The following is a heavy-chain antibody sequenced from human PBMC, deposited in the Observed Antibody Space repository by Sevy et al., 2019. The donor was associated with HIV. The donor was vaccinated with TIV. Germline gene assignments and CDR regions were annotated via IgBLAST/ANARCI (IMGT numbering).Heavy chain of an antibody. CDR2: IYYSGST. D-gene: IGHD3-10*01. V-gene: IGHV4-30-4*01. Sequence: SETLSLTCTVSGGSISSGDYNWSWIRQPPGKGLEWIGYIYYSGSTYYNPSLKSRVTISVDTSKNQFSLKLSSVPAADTAVYYCARDLRGSGSYYLDYFDYWGQGTLVTVSS. CDR3: ARDLRGSGSYYLDYFDY. CDR1: GGSISSGDYN. J-gene: IGHJ4*02.